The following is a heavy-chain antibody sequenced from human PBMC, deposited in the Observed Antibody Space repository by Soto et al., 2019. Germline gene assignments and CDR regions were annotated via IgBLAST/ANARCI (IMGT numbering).Heavy chain of an antibody. V-gene: IGHV1-24*01. J-gene: IGHJ4*02. D-gene: IGHD3-9*01. CDR1: GYTLSELS. CDR3: ATGPNRYFDWLFDY. CDR2: FDPEDGEK. Sequence: QVQLVQSGAEVKKPGASVKVSCKVSGYTLSELSIHWVRQAPGKGLEWMGGFDPEDGEKIYAQKFQGRVTMTEDTSTDTAYMGLSSLRSEDTAVYYCATGPNRYFDWLFDYWGKGTLFTVSS.